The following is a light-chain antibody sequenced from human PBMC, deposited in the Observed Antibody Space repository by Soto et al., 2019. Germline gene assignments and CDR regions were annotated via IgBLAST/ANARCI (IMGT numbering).Light chain of an antibody. V-gene: IGKV1-33*01. J-gene: IGKJ2*01. CDR2: DAS. CDR1: QDISNY. CDR3: QQNDNLPST. Sequence: DIQMTQSPSSLSASVGDRVTITCQASQDISNYLNWYQQKPGKAPKLLIYDASTLETGVPSRFSGSGSGTDFNFTISSLQPEDIATYYCQQNDNLPSTFGQGTKLEIK.